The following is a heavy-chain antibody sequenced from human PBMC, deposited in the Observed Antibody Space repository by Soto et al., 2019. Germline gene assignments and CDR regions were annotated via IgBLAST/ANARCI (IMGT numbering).Heavy chain of an antibody. CDR1: GFTFSSYG. V-gene: IGHV3-33*01. Sequence: GGSLRLSCAASGFTFSSYGMHWVRQAPGKGLEWVAVIWYDGSNKYYADSVKGRFTISRDNSKNTLYLQMNSLRAEDTAVYYCARGSTYYYDTGFDYWGQGTLVTVSS. D-gene: IGHD3-22*01. CDR2: IWYDGSNK. CDR3: ARGSTYYYDTGFDY. J-gene: IGHJ4*02.